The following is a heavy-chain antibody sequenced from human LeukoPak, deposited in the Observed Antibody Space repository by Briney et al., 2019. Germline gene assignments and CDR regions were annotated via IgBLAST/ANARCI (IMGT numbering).Heavy chain of an antibody. CDR2: IRYDGSNK. Sequence: GGSLRLSCAASGFTFSSYGMHWVRQAPGKGLEWVAFIRYDGSNKYYADSVKGRFTISRDNSKNTLYLQMNSLRAENTAVYYCARGGEAYDSSGHNFDYWGQGTLVTVSS. J-gene: IGHJ4*02. D-gene: IGHD3-22*01. V-gene: IGHV3-30*02. CDR1: GFTFSSYG. CDR3: ARGGEAYDSSGHNFDY.